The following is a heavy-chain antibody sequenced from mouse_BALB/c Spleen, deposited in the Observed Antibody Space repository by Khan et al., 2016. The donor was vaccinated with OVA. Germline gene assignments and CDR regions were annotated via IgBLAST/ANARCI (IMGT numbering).Heavy chain of an antibody. Sequence: EVELVESGGDLVKPGGSLKLSCAASGFTFSTYGMSWVRQTPDKRLEWVATVSSGGGYTYYPDSVKGRFTIPRDNAKNTLYLQMSGLKSEDTAMFYCTRLAYYYGSEGFAYWGQGTLVTVSA. D-gene: IGHD1-1*01. J-gene: IGHJ3*01. CDR1: GFTFSTYG. CDR3: TRLAYYYGSEGFAY. CDR2: VSSGGGYT. V-gene: IGHV5-6*01.